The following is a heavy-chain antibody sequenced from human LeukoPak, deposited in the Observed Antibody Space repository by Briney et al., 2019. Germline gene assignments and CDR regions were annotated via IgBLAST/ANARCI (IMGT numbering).Heavy chain of an antibody. D-gene: IGHD6-19*01. Sequence: GRSLRLSCAVSGFTFSNYAVSWVRQAPGEGLVWVTCISSDGSSTSYADSVKGRFSISRDNAKNTLFLQMSSLRAEDTAIYYCARISLSGWVNDHWGQGTLVTVSS. CDR1: GFTFSNYA. J-gene: IGHJ4*02. CDR2: ISSDGSST. CDR3: ARISLSGWVNDH. V-gene: IGHV3-74*01.